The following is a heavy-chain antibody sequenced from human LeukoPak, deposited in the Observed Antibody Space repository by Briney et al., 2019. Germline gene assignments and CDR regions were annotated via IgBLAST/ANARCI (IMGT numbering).Heavy chain of an antibody. Sequence: SVKVSCKASGGTFSSYAISWVRQAPGRGLEWMGGIIPIFGTANYAQKFQGRVTITADESTSTAYMGLSSLRSEDTAVYYCARVYSNYPLFDYWGQGTLVTVSS. CDR1: GGTFSSYA. CDR2: IIPIFGTA. CDR3: ARVYSNYPLFDY. J-gene: IGHJ4*02. V-gene: IGHV1-69*13. D-gene: IGHD4-11*01.